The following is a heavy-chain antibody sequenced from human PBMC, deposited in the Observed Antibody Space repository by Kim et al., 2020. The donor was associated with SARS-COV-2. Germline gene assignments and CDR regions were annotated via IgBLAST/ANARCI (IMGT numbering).Heavy chain of an antibody. CDR1: GGSISSGGYY. V-gene: IGHV4-31*03. J-gene: IGHJ4*02. Sequence: SETLSLTCTVSGGSISSGGYYWSWIRQHPGKGLEWIGYIYYSGSTYYNPSLKSRVTISVDTSKNQFSLKLSSVTAADTAVYYCARGGFEVVPILDYWGQGTLVTVSS. CDR2: IYYSGST. D-gene: IGHD3-3*01. CDR3: ARGGFEVVPILDY.